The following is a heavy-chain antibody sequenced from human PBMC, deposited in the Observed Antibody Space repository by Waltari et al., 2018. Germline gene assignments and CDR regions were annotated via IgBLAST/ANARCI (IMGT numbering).Heavy chain of an antibody. CDR3: ARGGAYCGGDCYFSSTYNWFDP. CDR2: IYTSGST. J-gene: IGHJ5*02. D-gene: IGHD2-21*01. CDR1: GGSISSGSYY. Sequence: QVQLQESGPGLVKPSQTLSLTCTVSGGSISSGSYYWSWIRQPAGKGLEWIGRIYTSGSTNYNPSLNSRVTISVDTSKNQFSLKLSSVTAADTAVYYCARGGAYCGGDCYFSSTYNWFDPWGQGTLVTVSS. V-gene: IGHV4-61*02.